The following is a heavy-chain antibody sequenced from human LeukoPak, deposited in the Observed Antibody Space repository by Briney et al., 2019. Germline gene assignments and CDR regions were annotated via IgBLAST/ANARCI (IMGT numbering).Heavy chain of an antibody. CDR3: AKFSLDILTGYYNLDAFDI. J-gene: IGHJ3*02. CDR1: GFTFSSYA. D-gene: IGHD3-9*01. V-gene: IGHV3-23*01. Sequence: PGGSLRLSCAASGFTFSSYAMSWIRQAPGKGLEWVSAISGSGGSTYYADSVKGRFTISRDNSQNTLYLQMNSLRAEDTAVYYCAKFSLDILTGYYNLDAFDIWGQGTMVSVSS. CDR2: ISGSGGST.